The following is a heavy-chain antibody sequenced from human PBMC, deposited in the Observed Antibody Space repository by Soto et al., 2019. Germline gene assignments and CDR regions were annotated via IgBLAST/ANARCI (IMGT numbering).Heavy chain of an antibody. CDR1: GFAVSHHY. CDR3: ARDPENTGGGLDV. D-gene: IGHD2-8*02. V-gene: IGHV3-53*02. CDR2: IYRDGRP. J-gene: IGHJ3*01. Sequence: EVQVVETGGGLIQPWGSLRLSCAVSGFAVSHHYMTWFRQAPGKGLDWVSVIYRDGRPYYANSVKGRFTLSRDTSKNMVYLQMNSLRVEYTAVYYCARDPENTGGGLDVWGQGAMVTVSS.